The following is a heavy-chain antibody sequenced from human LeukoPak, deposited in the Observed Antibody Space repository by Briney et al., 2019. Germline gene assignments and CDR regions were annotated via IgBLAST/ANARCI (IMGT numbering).Heavy chain of an antibody. CDR2: ISVGGSST. J-gene: IGHJ4*02. V-gene: IGHV3-74*01. CDR1: GFTFSSHW. Sequence: PGGSLRLSCAASGFTFSSHWMHWVRQAPGKGLVWVSRISVGGSSTSYADSVKSRFTISRDNSKNTLYLQMNGLRAEDTAVYYCVKGLSGSSGWYYFDYWGQGTLVTVSS. CDR3: VKGLSGSSGWYYFDY. D-gene: IGHD6-19*01.